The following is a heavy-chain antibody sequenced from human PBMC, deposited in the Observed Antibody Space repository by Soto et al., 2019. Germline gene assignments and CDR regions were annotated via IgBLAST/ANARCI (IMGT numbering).Heavy chain of an antibody. D-gene: IGHD6-6*01. J-gene: IGHJ3*02. Sequence: PGGSLRLSCASSGFTFSTYAMSCFRQAPGKGLEWVSAISGSGGSTYYADSVKGRFTISRDNSKNTLYLQMNSLRAEDTAVYYCAKDPNPQYSSSGFDIWGQGTMVTVSS. CDR3: AKDPNPQYSSSGFDI. V-gene: IGHV3-23*01. CDR2: ISGSGGST. CDR1: GFTFSTYA.